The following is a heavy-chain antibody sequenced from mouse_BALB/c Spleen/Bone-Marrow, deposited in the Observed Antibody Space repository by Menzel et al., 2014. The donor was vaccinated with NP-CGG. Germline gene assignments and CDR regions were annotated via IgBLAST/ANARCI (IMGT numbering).Heavy chain of an antibody. CDR3: ARSRYFDN. CDR1: GYTFTDYY. D-gene: IGHD3-3*01. Sequence: SGPELVKPGTSVKMSCKASGYTFTDYYMMWVRQSHGKSLEWIGHINPNTDGTFYNQKFKGKATLTVDKSSSTAYMQLNSLTSEDSAVYYCARSRYFDNWGQGTTLPVSS. V-gene: IGHV1-26*01. J-gene: IGHJ2*01. CDR2: INPNTDGT.